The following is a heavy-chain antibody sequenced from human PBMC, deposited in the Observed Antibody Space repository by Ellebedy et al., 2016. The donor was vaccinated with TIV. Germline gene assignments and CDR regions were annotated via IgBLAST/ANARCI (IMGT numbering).Heavy chain of an antibody. J-gene: IGHJ4*02. Sequence: MPSETLSLTCAVSGGAFSGYSWTRVRQPPGKGLEWIGEVNHSGNTNYNPSLKSRVTMSVDTSKRQFSLKLSSVTTADTAIYYCARDGVEDYFDYWGQGLLVTVSS. CDR2: VNHSGNT. D-gene: IGHD3-10*01. CDR3: ARDGVEDYFDY. V-gene: IGHV4-34*01. CDR1: GGAFSGYS.